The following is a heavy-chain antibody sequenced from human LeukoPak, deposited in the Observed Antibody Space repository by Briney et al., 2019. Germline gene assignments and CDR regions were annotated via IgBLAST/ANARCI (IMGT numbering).Heavy chain of an antibody. V-gene: IGHV1-46*01. J-gene: IGHJ6*02. CDR1: GYTFTSYY. D-gene: IGHD6-13*01. Sequence: ASVRVSCKASGYTFTSYYMHWVRQAPGQGLEWMGIINPSGGRTSYAQKFQGRVTMSRDTSTSTVYMALSSLRSEDTAVYYCARDLVQRPGTAAAALGNYYYGMDVWGQGTTVTVSS. CDR3: ARDLVQRPGTAAAALGNYYYGMDV. CDR2: INPSGGRT.